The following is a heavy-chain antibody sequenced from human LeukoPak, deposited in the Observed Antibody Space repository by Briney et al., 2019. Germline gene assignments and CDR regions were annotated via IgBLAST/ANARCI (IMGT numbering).Heavy chain of an antibody. CDR2: GFTSGTT. D-gene: IGHD6-19*01. V-gene: IGHV4-4*07. J-gene: IGHJ3*02. CDR1: GGSISTYY. Sequence: PSETLSLSCTVSGGSISTYYWTWVRQPAGKGLEWIGRGFTSGTTNYNPSLKSRVTMSVDTSKNQFSLKLTSVTAADTAMYYCASSSGWSAFDIWGQGTLLTVSS. CDR3: ASSSGWSAFDI.